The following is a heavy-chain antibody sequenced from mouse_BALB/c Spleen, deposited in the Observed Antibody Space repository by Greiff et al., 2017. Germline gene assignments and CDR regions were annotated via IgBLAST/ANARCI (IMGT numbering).Heavy chain of an antibody. CDR1: GYSITSDYA. CDR2: ISYSGST. V-gene: IGHV3-2*02. J-gene: IGHJ3*01. D-gene: IGHD1-1*01. CDR3: ARGIYCYGSSRAWFAY. Sequence: ESGPGLVKPSQSLSLTCTVTGYSITSDYAWNWIRQFPGNKLEWMGYISYSGSTSYNPSLKSRISITRDTSKNQFFLQLNSVTTEDTATYYCARGIYCYGSSRAWFAYWGQGTLVTVSA.